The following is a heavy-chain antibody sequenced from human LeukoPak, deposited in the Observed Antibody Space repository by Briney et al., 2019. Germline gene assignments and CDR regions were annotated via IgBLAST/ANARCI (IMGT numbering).Heavy chain of an antibody. CDR2: IRYDGSNQ. V-gene: IGHV3-30*02. CDR1: RFTFSSYG. D-gene: IGHD6-13*01. Sequence: GGSLRLSCAASRFTFSSYGMHWVRQAPGKGLQWVAYIRYDGSNQYYADSAKGRFTISRDNSKNTLYLQMNSLRSEDTAVYYCAKNDSTSWYYFDYWGQGTLVTVSS. CDR3: AKNDSTSWYYFDY. J-gene: IGHJ4*02.